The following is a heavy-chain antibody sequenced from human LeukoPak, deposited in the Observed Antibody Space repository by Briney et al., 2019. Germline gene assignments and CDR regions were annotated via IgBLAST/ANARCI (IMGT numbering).Heavy chain of an antibody. J-gene: IGHJ4*02. CDR1: GGSISSYY. D-gene: IGHD3-22*01. CDR3: ARGGSSGYYSEYYFDY. CDR2: IYYSGST. Sequence: SETLSLTCTVSGGSISSYYWSWIRQPPGKGLEWIGYIYYSGSTNYNPSLKSRVTISVDTSKNQFSLKLSSVTAADTAVYYCARGGSSGYYSEYYFDYWGQRTLVTVSS. V-gene: IGHV4-59*01.